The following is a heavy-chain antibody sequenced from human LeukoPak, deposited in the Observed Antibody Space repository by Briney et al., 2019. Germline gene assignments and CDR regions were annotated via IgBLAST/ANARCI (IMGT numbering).Heavy chain of an antibody. CDR2: TPYDGNNK. V-gene: IGHV3-30-3*01. Sequence: GGSLRLSCAASGFSFSSFAMHWVRQAPGKGLEWVAVTPYDGNNKYYSDSVKGRFTTSRDNSKNTLYLQMNSLRAEDTALYYCARDGNSGYDLTYYYGMDVWGQGTTVTVSS. J-gene: IGHJ6*02. CDR1: GFSFSSFA. D-gene: IGHD5-12*01. CDR3: ARDGNSGYDLTYYYGMDV.